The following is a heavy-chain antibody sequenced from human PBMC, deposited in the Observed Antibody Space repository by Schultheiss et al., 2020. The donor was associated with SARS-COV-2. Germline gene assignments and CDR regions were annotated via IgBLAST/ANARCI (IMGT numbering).Heavy chain of an antibody. CDR1: GGSISSSSYY. CDR2: IYYSGRT. D-gene: IGHD5-12*01. CDR3: ARHGGRYSIKYHFDS. Sequence: SETLSLTCTISGGSISSSSYYWGWIRQPPGKGLEWIGSIYYSGRTHYNPSLKSRVTISVDTSKNQFSLKLNSVTAADTAVYYCARHGGRYSIKYHFDSWGQGTLVTVSS. V-gene: IGHV4-39*01. J-gene: IGHJ4*02.